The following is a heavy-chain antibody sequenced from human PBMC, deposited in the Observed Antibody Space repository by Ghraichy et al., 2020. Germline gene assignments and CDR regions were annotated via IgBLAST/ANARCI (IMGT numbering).Heavy chain of an antibody. J-gene: IGHJ3*02. D-gene: IGHD6-19*01. CDR1: GGSISSYY. Sequence: SETLSLTCTVSGGSISSYYWSWIRQPPGKGLEWIGYIYYSGSTNYNPSLKSRVTISVDTSKNQFSLKLSSVTAADTAVYYCARVCSRAGTPDDAFDIWGQGTMVTVSS. CDR2: IYYSGST. CDR3: ARVCSRAGTPDDAFDI. V-gene: IGHV4-59*01.